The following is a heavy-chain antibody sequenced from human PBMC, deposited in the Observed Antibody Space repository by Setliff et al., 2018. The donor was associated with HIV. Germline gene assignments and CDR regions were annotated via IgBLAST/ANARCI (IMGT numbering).Heavy chain of an antibody. CDR1: GFTFSSYW. CDR2: IKQDGSEK. CDR3: ARVMIGYSGYDAFDY. V-gene: IGHV3-7*05. Sequence: PGGSLRLSCAASGFTFSSYWMSWVRQAPGKGLEWVANIKQDGSEKYYVDSVKGRFTISRDNAKNSLYLQMNSLRAEDTAVYYCARVMIGYSGYDAFDYWGQGTLVTVSS. J-gene: IGHJ4*02. D-gene: IGHD5-12*01.